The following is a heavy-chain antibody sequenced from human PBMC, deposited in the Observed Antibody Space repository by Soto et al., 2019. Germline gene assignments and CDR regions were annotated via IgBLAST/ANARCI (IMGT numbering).Heavy chain of an antibody. J-gene: IGHJ4*02. V-gene: IGHV1-18*01. Sequence: GASXKVSCKASGYTFTSYGISWVRQAPVQLLEWMGWISAYNGNTNYAQKLQGRVTMTTDTSTSTAYMELRSLRSDDTAVYYCARDRPYYYDSSGYSYFDYWGQGTLVTVSS. CDR2: ISAYNGNT. CDR3: ARDRPYYYDSSGYSYFDY. CDR1: GYTFTSYG. D-gene: IGHD3-22*01.